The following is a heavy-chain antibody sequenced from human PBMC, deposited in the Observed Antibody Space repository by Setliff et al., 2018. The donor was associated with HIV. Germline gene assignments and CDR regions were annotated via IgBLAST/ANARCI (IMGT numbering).Heavy chain of an antibody. D-gene: IGHD2-15*01. CDR3: TRLGPSDYCGGGNCYYDY. V-gene: IGHV3-73*01. Sequence: GGSLRLSCVASGFTFSGSAMHWVRQASGKGLEWVGRIKSKTNNYATAYAASVKGRFTISRDDSKKTAYLQMNSLKTEDTAVYFCTRLGPSDYCGGGNCYYDYWGQGTLVTVSS. J-gene: IGHJ4*02. CDR1: GFTFSGSA. CDR2: IKSKTNNYAT.